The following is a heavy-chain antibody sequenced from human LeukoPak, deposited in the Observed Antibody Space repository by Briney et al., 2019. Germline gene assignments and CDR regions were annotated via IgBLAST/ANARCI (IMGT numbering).Heavy chain of an antibody. D-gene: IGHD3-3*01. V-gene: IGHV3-48*03. Sequence: GGSLRLSCAASGFTFSSYEMNWVRQAPGKGLEWVSYIGSSGSTIYYADSVKGRFTISRDNAKNSLYLQMNSLRAEDTAVYYCARVARFLEWLGDAFDIWGQGTMVTVSS. J-gene: IGHJ3*02. CDR3: ARVARFLEWLGDAFDI. CDR2: IGSSGSTI. CDR1: GFTFSSYE.